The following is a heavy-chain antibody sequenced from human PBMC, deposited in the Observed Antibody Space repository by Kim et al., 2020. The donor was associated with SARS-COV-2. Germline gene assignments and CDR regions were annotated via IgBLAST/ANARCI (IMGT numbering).Heavy chain of an antibody. D-gene: IGHD7-27*01. J-gene: IGHJ3*01. CDR1: GYTFTAYY. V-gene: IGHV1-2*06. Sequence: ASVKVSCKASGYTFTAYYLDWVRQAPGQGLQWMGRINTDSGVTDYAREFQGRVTMTRDTSINTAYLDMSGLRSDDLAVYYCKTGVKYAFEVWGQGTMVTVSS. CDR2: INTDSGVT. CDR3: KTGVKYAFEV.